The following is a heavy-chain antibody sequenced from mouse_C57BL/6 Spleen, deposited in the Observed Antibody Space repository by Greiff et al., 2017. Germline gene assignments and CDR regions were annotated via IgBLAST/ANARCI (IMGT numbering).Heavy chain of an antibody. J-gene: IGHJ1*03. V-gene: IGHV1-15*01. CDR1: GYTFTDYE. D-gene: IGHD1-1*01. CDR3: TSGAYYYGSSYDWYFDV. CDR2: IDPEPGGT. Sequence: QVQLQQSGAELVRPGASVTLSCKASGYTFTDYEMHWVKQTPVHGLEWIGAIDPEPGGTAYNQKFKGKAILTADKSSSTAYMELRSLTSEDSAVYYCTSGAYYYGSSYDWYFDVWGTGTTVTVSS.